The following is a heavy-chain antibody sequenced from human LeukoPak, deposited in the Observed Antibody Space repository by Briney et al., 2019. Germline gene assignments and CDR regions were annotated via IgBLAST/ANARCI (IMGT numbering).Heavy chain of an antibody. CDR1: GDSVSSNSAA. J-gene: IGHJ4*02. Sequence: SQTLSLTCDISGDSVSSNSAAWNWIRQSPSRGLEWLGRTFYRSKWYNEYEVSLKSRLTINADTSKNHFSLQLHSVTPEDTAVYYCARSGGTAIGNYERATFDYWGQGTLVTVSS. V-gene: IGHV6-1*01. CDR3: ARSGGTAIGNYERATFDY. D-gene: IGHD1-7*01. CDR2: TFYRSKWYN.